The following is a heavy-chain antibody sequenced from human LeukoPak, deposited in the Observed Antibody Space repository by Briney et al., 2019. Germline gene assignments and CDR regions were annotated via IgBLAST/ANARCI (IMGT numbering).Heavy chain of an antibody. J-gene: IGHJ5*02. CDR3: TRHGYP. Sequence: SQTLSLTCAISGDTVSSNSAAWNWIRQSPSRGLEWLGGTYYRSKWYNDYAGSLKSRITINADTSKNQFSLQLNSVTPEDTAVYYCTRHGYPWGQGTLVTVSS. V-gene: IGHV6-1*01. CDR2: TYYRSKWYN. CDR1: GDTVSSNSAA.